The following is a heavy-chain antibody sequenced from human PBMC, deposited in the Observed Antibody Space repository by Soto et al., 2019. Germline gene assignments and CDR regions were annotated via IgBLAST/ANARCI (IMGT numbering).Heavy chain of an antibody. D-gene: IGHD2-21*02. V-gene: IGHV1-3*01. CDR2: INAGNGNT. J-gene: IGHJ5*02. Sequence: QVQLVQSGAEVKKPGASVKVSCKASGYTFTSYAMHWVRQAPGQRLEWMGWINAGNGNTKYSQKFQGRVTITRDTSASPAYMELSSLRSEDTAVYYCASGFSGGDADWFGPWGQGTLVTVSS. CDR1: GYTFTSYA. CDR3: ASGFSGGDADWFGP.